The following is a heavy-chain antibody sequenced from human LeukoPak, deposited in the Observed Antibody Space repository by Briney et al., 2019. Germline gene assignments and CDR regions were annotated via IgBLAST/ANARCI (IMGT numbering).Heavy chain of an antibody. D-gene: IGHD6-13*01. CDR3: ARGTHAAGYNWFDP. Sequence: GGSLRLSRAASGFTFSYYYMSWIRQAPGKRLDWVAFSTSSSSYTNYADSVKGRFTISRDNAKNSLYLQMNSLTAEDTAVYYCARGTHAAGYNWFDPWGQGTLVTVSS. CDR1: GFTFSYYY. V-gene: IGHV3-11*05. J-gene: IGHJ5*02. CDR2: STSSSSYT.